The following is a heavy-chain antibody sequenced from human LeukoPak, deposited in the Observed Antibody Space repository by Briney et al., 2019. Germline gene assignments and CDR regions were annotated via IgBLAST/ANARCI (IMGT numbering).Heavy chain of an antibody. CDR1: GFTFSSYA. V-gene: IGHV3-30-3*01. D-gene: IGHD4-11*01. Sequence: EPGRSLRLSCAASGFTFSSYAMHWVRQAPGKGLEWVAVISYDGSNKYYADSVKGRFTISRDNSKNTLYLQMNSLRAEDTAVYYCAKDRMTTVTSYYHYFGMDVWGQGTTATVSS. CDR2: ISYDGSNK. J-gene: IGHJ6*02. CDR3: AKDRMTTVTSYYHYFGMDV.